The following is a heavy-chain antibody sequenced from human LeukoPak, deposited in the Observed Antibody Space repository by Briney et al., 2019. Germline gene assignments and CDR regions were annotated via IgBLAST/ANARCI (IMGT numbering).Heavy chain of an antibody. V-gene: IGHV4-59*05. J-gene: IGHJ3*02. CDR3: ARDGGSSIGNAFDI. CDR2: VYYSGST. Sequence: SETLSLTCTVSGGSISSYYWSWIRQPPGKGLEWIGSVYYSGSTSYNPSLKSRVTISVDKSKNQFSLKLNSVTAADTAVYYCARDGGSSIGNAFDIWGQGTMVAVSS. D-gene: IGHD1-26*01. CDR1: GGSISSYY.